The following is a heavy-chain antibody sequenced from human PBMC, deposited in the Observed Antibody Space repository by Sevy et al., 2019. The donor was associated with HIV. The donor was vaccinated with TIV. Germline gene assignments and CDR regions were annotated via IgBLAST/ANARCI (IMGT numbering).Heavy chain of an antibody. CDR1: GFHFNYHD. CDR3: VRETGAAYYSDTSGFDY. D-gene: IGHD3-22*01. V-gene: IGHV3-21*06. Sequence: GGSLRLSCATSGFHFNYHDMHWVRQAPGKGLEWVSSISSNSKYLYYADSVKGRFTVSRVNARSSLFLQLSDLRAGDTAVYYCVRETGAAYYSDTSGFDYWGQGTLVTVSS. CDR2: ISSNSKYL. J-gene: IGHJ4*02.